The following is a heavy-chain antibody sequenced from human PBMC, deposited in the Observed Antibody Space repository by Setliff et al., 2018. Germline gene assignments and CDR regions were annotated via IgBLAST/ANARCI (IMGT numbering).Heavy chain of an antibody. V-gene: IGHV3-48*01. Sequence: GGSLRLSCAASGFTFSSYWMHWVRQAPGKGLEWVSSISSRSSGAIYYADTVKGRFTVSRYNAKNSLSLQMNRLRPEDTALYYCARGWGGMDVWGQGTTVTVSS. CDR1: GFTFSSYW. D-gene: IGHD3-16*01. CDR3: ARGWGGMDV. CDR2: ISSRSSGAI. J-gene: IGHJ6*02.